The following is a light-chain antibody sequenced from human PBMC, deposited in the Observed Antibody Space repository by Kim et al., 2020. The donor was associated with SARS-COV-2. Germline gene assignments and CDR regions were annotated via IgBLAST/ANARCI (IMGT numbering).Light chain of an antibody. V-gene: IGLV10-54*01. J-gene: IGLJ3*02. CDR3: LSWDTSLSGWV. Sequence: RHTTTVYYTGTHLNVAHGATTCLQQHLGHHPKSLSYMNLKLPSGISERFYAARSGNTASLTIAGLQPEAEADYYCLSWDTSLSGWVFGGGTQLTVL. CDR2: MNL. CDR1: HLNVAHGA.